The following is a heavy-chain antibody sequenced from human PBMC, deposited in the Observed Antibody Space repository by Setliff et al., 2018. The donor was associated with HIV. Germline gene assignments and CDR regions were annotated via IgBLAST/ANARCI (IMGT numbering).Heavy chain of an antibody. CDR3: ARGSRYYGSGSPDH. J-gene: IGHJ4*02. CDR2: INWNSGRK. CDR1: GFIFDDYA. D-gene: IGHD3-10*01. V-gene: IGHV3-9*01. Sequence: GGSLRLSCAASGFIFDDYAMHWVRQAPGKGLEWVSGINWNSGRKAYADSVEARFIISRDNAKNSLYLQMNRLRAEDTAVYYCARGSRYYGSGSPDHWGQGTLVTVSS.